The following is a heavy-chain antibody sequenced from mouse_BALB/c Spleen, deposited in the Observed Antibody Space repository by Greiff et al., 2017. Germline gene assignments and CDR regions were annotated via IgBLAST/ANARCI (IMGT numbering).Heavy chain of an antibody. D-gene: IGHD1-1*01. CDR1: GYTFTSYW. J-gene: IGHJ2*01. Sequence: VQLQQPGAELVKPGASVKLSCKASGYTFTSYWMHWVKLRPEQGLEWIGRIDPANGNTKYDPKFQGKATITADTSSNTAYLQLSSLTSEDTAVYYCAPYYGKGDWGQGTTLTVSS. V-gene: IGHV14-3*02. CDR3: APYYGKGD. CDR2: IDPANGNT.